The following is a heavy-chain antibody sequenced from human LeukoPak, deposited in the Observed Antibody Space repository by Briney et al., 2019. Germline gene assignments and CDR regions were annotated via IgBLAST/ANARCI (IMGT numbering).Heavy chain of an antibody. Sequence: ASVKVSCKASGYMHINHAITLVRQAPGQGLEWMGWIGAYNGNTNYAQKFHDRVTLTTDTSTNTAYMELRSLRSDDTAVYYCARDPSLSSGWIHDAFDIWGQGTMVTVSS. CDR3: ARDPSLSSGWIHDAFDI. J-gene: IGHJ3*02. D-gene: IGHD6-19*01. CDR2: IGAYNGNT. CDR1: GYMHINHA. V-gene: IGHV1-18*01.